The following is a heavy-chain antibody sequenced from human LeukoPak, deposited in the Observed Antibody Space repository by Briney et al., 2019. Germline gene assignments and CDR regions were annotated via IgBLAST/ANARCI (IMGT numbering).Heavy chain of an antibody. J-gene: IGHJ6*02. CDR2: IYHSGST. CDR3: ARLAVAGYDYYYGMDV. D-gene: IGHD6-19*01. CDR1: GGSISSGGYS. Sequence: SQTLSLTCAVSGGSISSGGYSWSWIRQPPGKGLEWIGYIYHSGSTYYNPSLKSRVTISVDRSKNQFSLKLSSVTAADTAVYYCARLAVAGYDYYYGMDVWGQGTTVTVSS. V-gene: IGHV4-30-2*01.